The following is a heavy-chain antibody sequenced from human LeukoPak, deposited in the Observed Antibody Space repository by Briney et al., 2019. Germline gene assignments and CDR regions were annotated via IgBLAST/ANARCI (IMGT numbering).Heavy chain of an antibody. CDR1: GFTFSSYE. CDR2: ISSSGSTI. Sequence: PGGSLRLSCAASGFTFSSYEMNWVRQAPGKGLEWVSYISSSGSTIYYADSVKGRFTISRDNAKNSLYLQMNSLRAEDTAVYYCARDPPLVDAFDIWGQGTMVTVSS. CDR3: ARDPPLVDAFDI. D-gene: IGHD1-26*01. J-gene: IGHJ3*02. V-gene: IGHV3-48*03.